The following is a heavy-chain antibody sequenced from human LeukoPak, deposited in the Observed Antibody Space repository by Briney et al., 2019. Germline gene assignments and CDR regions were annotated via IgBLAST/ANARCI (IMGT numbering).Heavy chain of an antibody. V-gene: IGHV3-23*01. CDR1: GFTFSSYA. J-gene: IGHJ4*02. D-gene: IGHD3-22*01. Sequence: GGSLRLSCAASGFTFSSYAMSWVHQAPGKGLEWVSAISGSGGSTYYADSVKGRFTISRDNARNSLYLQMNSLRAEDTAVYYCARDPAMQTWLSAYYFDYWGQGTQVTVSS. CDR3: ARDPAMQTWLSAYYFDY. CDR2: ISGSGGST.